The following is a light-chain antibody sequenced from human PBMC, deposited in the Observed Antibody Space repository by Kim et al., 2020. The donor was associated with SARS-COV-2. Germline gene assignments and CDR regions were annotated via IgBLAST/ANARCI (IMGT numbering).Light chain of an antibody. Sequence: DIQMTQFPSTLSAAIGDRVTITCRASQSSSDYLAWYQQKPGKAPKLLIYKASTLENGVPSRFSGSGSGTEFSLIISSLQPDDFATYYCQQYNSYSPFTFGGGTKVDIK. CDR1: QSSSDY. CDR2: KAS. CDR3: QQYNSYSPFT. V-gene: IGKV1-5*03. J-gene: IGKJ4*01.